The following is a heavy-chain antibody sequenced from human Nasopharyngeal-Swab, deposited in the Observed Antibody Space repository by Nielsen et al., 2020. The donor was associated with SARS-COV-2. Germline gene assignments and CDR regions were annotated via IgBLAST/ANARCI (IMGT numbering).Heavy chain of an antibody. CDR1: RFTFGSYA. Sequence: GGSLRLSCAASRFTFGSYAMHRVRQAPGKGLEWVAVISYDGITKYYADFVKGRFIISRDNSKNTLYLQMNSLRAEDTAVFYCAREAKDGYSYLGAFDYWGLGTLVTVSS. CDR2: ISYDGITK. V-gene: IGHV3-30-3*01. CDR3: AREAKDGYSYLGAFDY. J-gene: IGHJ4*02. D-gene: IGHD5-24*01.